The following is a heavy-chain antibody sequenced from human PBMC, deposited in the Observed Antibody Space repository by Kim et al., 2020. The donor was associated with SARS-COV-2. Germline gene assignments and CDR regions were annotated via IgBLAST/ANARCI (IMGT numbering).Heavy chain of an antibody. V-gene: IGHV5-51*01. CDR1: GYSFTSYW. CDR2: IYPGDSDT. CDR3: ARHLGIAVAGTEGTYYYYYGMDV. D-gene: IGHD6-19*01. J-gene: IGHJ6*02. Sequence: GESLKISCKGSGYSFTSYWIGWVRQMPGKGLEWMGIIYPGDSDTRYSPSFQGQVTISADKSISTAYLQWSSLKASDTAMYYCARHLGIAVAGTEGTYYYYYGMDVWGQGTTVTVSS.